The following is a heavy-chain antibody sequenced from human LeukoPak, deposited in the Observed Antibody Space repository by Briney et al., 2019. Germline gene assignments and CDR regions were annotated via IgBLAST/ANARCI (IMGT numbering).Heavy chain of an antibody. CDR1: GFTFSSYG. Sequence: PGGSLRLSCAASGFTFSSYGMHWVRQAPGKGLEWVAVISYDGSNKYYADSVKGRFTISRDNSKNTLYLQMNSLRAGDTAVYYCAKDGYKPQPPFDYWGRGTLVTVSS. D-gene: IGHD5-24*01. CDR3: AKDGYKPQPPFDY. CDR2: ISYDGSNK. J-gene: IGHJ4*02. V-gene: IGHV3-30*18.